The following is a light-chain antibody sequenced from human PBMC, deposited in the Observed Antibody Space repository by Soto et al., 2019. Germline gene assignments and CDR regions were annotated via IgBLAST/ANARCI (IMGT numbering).Light chain of an antibody. CDR3: QQYSRAPIT. Sequence: EIVMTQSPATLSVSPGERATLSCRASQSISRYLAWYQQKPGQGPRLLIYGASSRATGTPDRFSGSGSGTDFTLTISTLEPEDSAVYYCQQYSRAPITFGQGTRLEIK. V-gene: IGKV3-20*01. J-gene: IGKJ5*01. CDR2: GAS. CDR1: QSISRY.